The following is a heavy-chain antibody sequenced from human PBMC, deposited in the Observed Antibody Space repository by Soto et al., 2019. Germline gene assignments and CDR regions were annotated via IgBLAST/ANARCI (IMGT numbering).Heavy chain of an antibody. CDR2: IVPIFGKP. CDR1: GDTFSDYT. V-gene: IGHV1-69*01. Sequence: QVQLVQSGAEVTKPGSSVKVSCKASGDTFSDYTISWVRQAPGQGLEWMGGIVPIFGKPTYTQKFQGRVTITADESTTTAYMELSSLRSEDTATYYCARGKYGSDYYFDSWGQGTLVTVSS. J-gene: IGHJ4*02. D-gene: IGHD2-15*01. CDR3: ARGKYGSDYYFDS.